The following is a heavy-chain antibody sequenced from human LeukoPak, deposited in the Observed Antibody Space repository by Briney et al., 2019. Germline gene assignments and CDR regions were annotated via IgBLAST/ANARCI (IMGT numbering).Heavy chain of an antibody. CDR2: ISGSGGST. V-gene: IGHV3-23*01. CDR1: GFTFSSYA. D-gene: IGHD3-3*01. CDR3: ATLYDFWSGYWDY. Sequence: GGSLRLSCAASGFTFSSYAMSWVRQAPGKGLEWVSAISGSGGSTYYADSVKGRFTISRDNSKNTLYLQMDSLRAEDTAVYYCATLYDFWSGYWDYWGQGTLVTVSS. J-gene: IGHJ4*02.